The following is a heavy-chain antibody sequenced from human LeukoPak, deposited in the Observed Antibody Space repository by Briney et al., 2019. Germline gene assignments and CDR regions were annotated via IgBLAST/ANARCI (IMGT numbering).Heavy chain of an antibody. CDR2: IYRGGTT. D-gene: IGHD6-19*01. CDR3: ARAKQWLGAFDC. CDR1: GFTVSNNY. J-gene: IGHJ4*02. V-gene: IGHV3-66*01. Sequence: GGSLRRSCAASGFTVSNNYMSWVRQAPGKGLEWVSNIYRGGTTHYADSVKGRFTISSDNSKNTLYLQMNSLRAKDTAVYYCARAKQWLGAFDCWGQGTLVTVSS.